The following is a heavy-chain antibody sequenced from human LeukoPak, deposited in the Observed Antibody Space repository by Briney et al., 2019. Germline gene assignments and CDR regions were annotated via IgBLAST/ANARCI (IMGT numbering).Heavy chain of an antibody. J-gene: IGHJ5*02. CDR2: ISWNSGSI. CDR1: GFTFDDYA. V-gene: IGHV3-9*01. CDR3: AKDTGYSGYILDP. Sequence: GGSLRLSCAASGFTFDDYAMPWVRQAPGKGLEWVSGISWNSGSIGYADSVKGRFTISRDNAKNSLYLQMNSLRAEDTALYYCAKDTGYSGYILDPWGQGTLVTVSS. D-gene: IGHD5-12*01.